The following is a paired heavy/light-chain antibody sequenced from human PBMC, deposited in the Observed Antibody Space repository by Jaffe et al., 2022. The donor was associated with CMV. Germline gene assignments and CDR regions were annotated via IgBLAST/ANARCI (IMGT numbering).Heavy chain of an antibody. Sequence: QVQLVQSGTEVQKPGSSVKVSCKLSGGTLSSYSISWVRQAPGQGLEWLGGIMPEFGTAHYAQKSQGRVTITADISTSTVYMALSRLRSEDTAIYYCANVRAYCAGDCNRVSFDFWGQGTLVTVSS. CDR2: IMPEFGTA. V-gene: IGHV1-69*06. CDR1: GGTLSSYS. J-gene: IGHJ4*02. CDR3: ANVRAYCAGDCNRVSFDF. D-gene: IGHD2-21*02.
Light chain of an antibody. Sequence: DIVMTQSPLYLSVTPGEPASISCRSSQSLLNTNGYNYVDWYVQKPGKSPQLLIYLASNRASGVPDRFSGSGSGTDFTLKISRVEAEDVGVYYCMQALQTPLTFGGGTKVEIK. V-gene: IGKV2-28*01. J-gene: IGKJ4*01. CDR1: QSLLNTNGYNY. CDR3: MQALQTPLT. CDR2: LAS.